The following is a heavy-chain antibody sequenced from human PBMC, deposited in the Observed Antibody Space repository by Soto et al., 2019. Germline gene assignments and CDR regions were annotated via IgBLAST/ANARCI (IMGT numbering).Heavy chain of an antibody. V-gene: IGHV4-34*01. J-gene: IGHJ3*02. CDR1: GGFVSSGSYY. Sequence: QVQLQQWGAGLLKPSGTLSLTCAVYGGFVSSGSYYWSWIRQPPGKGLEWIGEMSHSGGTHFNPSGKSRVTISVDTSKNQFSLKMSSVTAADTALYYCARVERGTATTVVDAFDIWGPGTMVTVSS. CDR3: ARVERGTATTVVDAFDI. D-gene: IGHD1-1*01. CDR2: MSHSGGT.